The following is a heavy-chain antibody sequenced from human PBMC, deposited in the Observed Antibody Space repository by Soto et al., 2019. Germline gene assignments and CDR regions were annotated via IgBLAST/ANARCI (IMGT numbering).Heavy chain of an antibody. CDR3: ARDRDNSGSYYHY. D-gene: IGHD1-26*01. Sequence: QVQLVQSGAEEKKPGSPVKVSCKTSAGTFSSYAISWVRQAPGQGLEWMGGIIPIFGTANYAQKFQGRVTITADESTSTASMELSSLRSEDTAVYYCARDRDNSGSYYHYWGQGTLVTVSS. CDR1: AGTFSSYA. J-gene: IGHJ4*02. V-gene: IGHV1-69*01. CDR2: IIPIFGTA.